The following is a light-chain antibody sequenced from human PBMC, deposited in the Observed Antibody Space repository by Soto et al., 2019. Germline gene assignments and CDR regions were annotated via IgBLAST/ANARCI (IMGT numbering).Light chain of an antibody. CDR1: QSVSSSY. V-gene: IGKV3-20*01. J-gene: IGKJ3*01. CDR3: QQYGSSPST. Sequence: EIVLTQSPGTLSLSPGERATLSCSASQSVSSSYLAWYQQKPGQAPRLLIYGASSRATGIPDRFSGSGSGTDFTLTISRLEPEDFAVYYCQQYGSSPSTFGPGTKVDIK. CDR2: GAS.